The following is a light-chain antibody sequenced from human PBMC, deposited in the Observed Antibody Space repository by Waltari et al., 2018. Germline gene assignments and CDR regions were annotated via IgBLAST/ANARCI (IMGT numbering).Light chain of an antibody. CDR1: QNIGRN. Sequence: SCRASQNIGRNLVGYQQNPGQAARLLNYEASRRATGIPERFSGMGSGTDFSHSVSRLEPEDFVGYYCQNDERLPATFGRGTKVEIK. CDR3: QNDERLPAT. V-gene: IGKV3D-20*02. J-gene: IGKJ4*02. CDR2: EAS.